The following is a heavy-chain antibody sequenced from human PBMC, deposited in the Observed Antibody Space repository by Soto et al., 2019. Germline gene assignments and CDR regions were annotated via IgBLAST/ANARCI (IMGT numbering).Heavy chain of an antibody. D-gene: IGHD3-22*01. CDR3: ARGSGWEGASSSGYYYVSGLDY. V-gene: IGHV3-30-3*01. Sequence: GGSLRLSCAASGFTFSSYAMHWVRQAPGKGLEWVAVISYDGSNKYYADSVKGRFTISRDNSKNTLFLQMNSLKAEDTAVYYCARGSGWEGASSSGYYYVSGLDYWGQGTLVTVSS. CDR2: ISYDGSNK. J-gene: IGHJ4*02. CDR1: GFTFSSYA.